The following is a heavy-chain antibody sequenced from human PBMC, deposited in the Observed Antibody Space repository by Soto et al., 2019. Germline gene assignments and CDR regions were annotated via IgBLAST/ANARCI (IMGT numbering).Heavy chain of an antibody. Sequence: PSETLSLTCAVYGGSFSGYYWSWIRQPPGKGLEWIGEINHSGSTNYNPSLKSRVTISVDTSKNQFSLKLSSVTAADTAVYYCARSPLKSGPLGAIGYYGMDVWGQGTTVTVSS. V-gene: IGHV4-34*01. CDR1: GGSFSGYY. CDR3: ARSPLKSGPLGAIGYYGMDV. D-gene: IGHD1-26*01. CDR2: INHSGST. J-gene: IGHJ6*02.